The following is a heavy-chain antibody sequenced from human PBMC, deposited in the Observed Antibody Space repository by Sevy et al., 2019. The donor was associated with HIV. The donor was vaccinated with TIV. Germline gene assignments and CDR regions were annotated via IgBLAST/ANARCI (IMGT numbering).Heavy chain of an antibody. D-gene: IGHD1-26*01. Sequence: ASVKVSCKASGYTFTNYNINWVRQTPGQGFEWMGWMKPTSGDTGYAQKFQGRVTMTGNTAISTAYMELSSLKSDDTAVYFCTRGPNSGPYSNYYDYSGMDVWGQGTTVTVSS. CDR2: MKPTSGDT. CDR1: GYTFTNYN. CDR3: TRGPNSGPYSNYYDYSGMDV. J-gene: IGHJ6*02. V-gene: IGHV1-8*01.